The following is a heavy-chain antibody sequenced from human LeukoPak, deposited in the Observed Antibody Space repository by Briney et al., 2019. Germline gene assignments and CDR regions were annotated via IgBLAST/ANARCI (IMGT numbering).Heavy chain of an antibody. V-gene: IGHV4-38-2*02. CDR1: GYSISSGYY. Sequence: SETLSLTCTVSGYSISSGYYWGWIRQPPGKGLEWIGSIYHSGSTYYNPSLKSRVTISVDTSKNQFSLKLSSVTAADTAVYYCARGSHQAQWIQLWLTGQGHWFDPWGQGTLVTVSS. CDR3: ARGSHQAQWIQLWLTGQGHWFDP. J-gene: IGHJ5*02. CDR2: IYHSGST. D-gene: IGHD5-18*01.